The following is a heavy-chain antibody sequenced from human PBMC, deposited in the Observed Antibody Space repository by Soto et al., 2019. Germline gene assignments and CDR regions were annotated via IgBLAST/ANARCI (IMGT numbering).Heavy chain of an antibody. D-gene: IGHD2-2*01. CDR1: GYTFTSYD. CDR3: ARGGMGYCSSTSCYQPDY. Sequence: QVQLVQSGAEVKKPGASVKVSCKASGYTFTSYDINWVRQATGQGLEWMGWMNPNSGNTGYAQKFQGRVTMTRNTSISTAYMELSSRRSEDTAVYYCARGGMGYCSSTSCYQPDYWGQGTLVTVSS. J-gene: IGHJ4*02. CDR2: MNPNSGNT. V-gene: IGHV1-8*01.